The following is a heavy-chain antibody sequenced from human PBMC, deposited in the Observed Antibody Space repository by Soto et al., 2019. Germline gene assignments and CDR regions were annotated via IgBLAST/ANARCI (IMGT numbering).Heavy chain of an antibody. CDR1: GGSFDDFY. V-gene: IGHV4-34*01. J-gene: IGHJ6*02. CDR3: ARGQLVWYGDLTPYHRDMDV. Sequence: PETLSLTCAFYGGSFDDFYWSWVRQSPGKGLEWVGEISHDGGTNYSPSLASRVSISVDTSKNQFSLHLRSVTAADTGLYYCARGQLVWYGDLTPYHRDMDVWGQGTTVTSP. D-gene: IGHD3-10*01. CDR2: ISHDGGT.